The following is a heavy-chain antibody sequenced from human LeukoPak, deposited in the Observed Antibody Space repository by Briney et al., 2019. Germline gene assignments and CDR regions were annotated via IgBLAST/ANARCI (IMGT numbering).Heavy chain of an antibody. CDR1: GYTFTSYD. CDR3: ARSPTGAFDI. D-gene: IGHD7-27*01. V-gene: IGHV1-8*01. J-gene: IGHJ3*02. Sequence: ASVKVSCKASGYTFTSYDINWVRQATGQGPEWMGWMNPNSGKTGYAQKFQGRVTMTWDTSISTAYMDLSSLRSEDTAVCYCARSPTGAFDIWGQGTMVTVSS. CDR2: MNPNSGKT.